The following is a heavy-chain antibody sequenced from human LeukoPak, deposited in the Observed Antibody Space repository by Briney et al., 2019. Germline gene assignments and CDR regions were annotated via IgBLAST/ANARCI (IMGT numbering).Heavy chain of an antibody. D-gene: IGHD2-8*02. CDR2: IRSDGTT. J-gene: IGHJ6*03. CDR1: GDSMGNYY. Sequence: SETLSLTCTVSGDSMGNYYWNWLRQPAGKGLEWIGRIRSDGTTYANPSLESAVTMSVDTSDIHISLRLSSATAADTAVYSCARSTVFYPTYYMDVGGKGTPVTVSS. V-gene: IGHV4-4*07. CDR3: ARSTVFYPTYYMDV.